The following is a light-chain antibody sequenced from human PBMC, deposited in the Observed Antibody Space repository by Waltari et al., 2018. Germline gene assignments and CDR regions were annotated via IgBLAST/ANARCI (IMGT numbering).Light chain of an antibody. V-gene: IGKV3-20*01. CDR1: QSVHKNY. Sequence: EIVLTQSPGTLSWSPGERATLSCRASQSVHKNYLAWYQQRPGQAPRLLIHDASIRATGIPDRFSGSGSETDFTLTITRLEPGDFAMYYCQQYGTSPYTFGQGTNLEI. J-gene: IGKJ2*01. CDR3: QQYGTSPYT. CDR2: DAS.